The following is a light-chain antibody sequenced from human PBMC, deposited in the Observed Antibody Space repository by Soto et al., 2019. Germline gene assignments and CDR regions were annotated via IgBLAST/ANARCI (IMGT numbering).Light chain of an antibody. CDR1: QSLAYIDGNTY. J-gene: IGKJ2*01. V-gene: IGKV2-30*01. CDR2: NVS. CDR3: MQGTHWPPYT. Sequence: DVVMTQSPLSLPVTLGQPASISCRSSQSLAYIDGNTYLNWLHQRPGQTPRRLSYNVSNRDAGVPDRFSGSGSGNDFTLEISRVEAEDAGLYYCMQGTHWPPYTFGQGTKLEIK.